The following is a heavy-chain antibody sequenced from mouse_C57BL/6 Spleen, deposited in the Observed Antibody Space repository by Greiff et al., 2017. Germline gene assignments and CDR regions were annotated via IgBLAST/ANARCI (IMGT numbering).Heavy chain of an antibody. V-gene: IGHV1-39*01. CDR1: GYSFTDYN. D-gene: IGHD2-3*01. CDR2: ITPNYGTT. J-gene: IGHJ3*01. Sequence: VQLLQSGPELVKPGASVKISCKASGYSFTDYNMNWVKQSNGKSLEWIGVITPNYGTTSYTQKFKGKATLTVDQSSSTAYMQLNSLTSEYSAVYYCASHGYWAYWGQGTLVTVSA. CDR3: ASHGYWAY.